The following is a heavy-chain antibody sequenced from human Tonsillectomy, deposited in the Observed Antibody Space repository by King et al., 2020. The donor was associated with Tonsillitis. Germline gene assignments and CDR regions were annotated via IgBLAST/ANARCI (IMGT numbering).Heavy chain of an antibody. Sequence: VQLVESGGGLVQPGGSLRLSCAPSGFTVSSDYMSWVRQAPGKGLEWVSVIYSADCTFYADSVRGRFSISRDKSKNTLYLQMNRLRSEDTAVYYCARPPWDVLRGEDDWGQGTLVTVSS. D-gene: IGHD3-10*01. CDR1: GFTVSSDY. CDR2: IYSADCT. CDR3: ARPPWDVLRGEDD. V-gene: IGHV3-66*04. J-gene: IGHJ4*02.